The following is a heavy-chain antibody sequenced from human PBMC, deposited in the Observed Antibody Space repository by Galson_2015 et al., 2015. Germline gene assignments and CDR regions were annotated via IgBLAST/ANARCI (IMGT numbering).Heavy chain of an antibody. J-gene: IGHJ4*01. CDR3: AKSAGYGPRNYPQY. Sequence: KGLEWVSFISGGGGSTYYADSVKGRFTISRDNSNNTLYLRMNSLRVDDTAVYYCAKSAGYGPRNYPQYWGHGARVTVSS. D-gene: IGHD3-10*01. V-gene: IGHV3-23*01. CDR2: ISGGGGST.